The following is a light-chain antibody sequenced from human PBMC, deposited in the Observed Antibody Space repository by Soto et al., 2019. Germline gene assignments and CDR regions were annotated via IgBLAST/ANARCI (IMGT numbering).Light chain of an antibody. Sequence: DIQMTQSPSSLSASVGDRVTITCRASQGIGNDLGWYQQKPGKAPKRLIYLTYSLQTGVPSRFSGSGSGTDFTLTIKSLQLEDFAIYYCQQSYSSPFTFGPGTKVDIK. CDR2: LTY. CDR3: QQSYSSPFT. J-gene: IGKJ3*01. V-gene: IGKV1-39*01. CDR1: QGIGND.